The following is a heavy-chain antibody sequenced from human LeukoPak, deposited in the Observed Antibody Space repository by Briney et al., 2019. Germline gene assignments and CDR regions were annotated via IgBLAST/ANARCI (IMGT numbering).Heavy chain of an antibody. CDR2: IYHSGSG. CDR3: TRKATTGPTKAAFDV. Sequence: SEILSLTCAVSGYSISNDYYWGWIRQPPGRGLEWIGHIYHSGSGYYNPSLKSRVAMSVDTSKNQFSLKLSSVTAVDTAVYYCTRKATTGPTKAAFDVWGQGTMVTVSS. J-gene: IGHJ3*01. V-gene: IGHV4-28*01. D-gene: IGHD4-17*01. CDR1: GYSISNDYY.